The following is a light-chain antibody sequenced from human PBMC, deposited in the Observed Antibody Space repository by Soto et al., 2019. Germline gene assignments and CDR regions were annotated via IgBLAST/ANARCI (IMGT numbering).Light chain of an antibody. J-gene: IGLJ3*02. V-gene: IGLV1-44*01. CDR2: RSD. CDR1: SPNIGRNT. CDR3: AAWDDSLNDWA. Sequence: QSVLTQPPSASGTPGQRIIISCSGSSPNIGRNTVKWYRQLPGTAPKLLIGRSDQRPSGVPDRFSGYQSGTSASLAISGLQSEDEADYICAAWDDSLNDWAFGGGTKLTVL.